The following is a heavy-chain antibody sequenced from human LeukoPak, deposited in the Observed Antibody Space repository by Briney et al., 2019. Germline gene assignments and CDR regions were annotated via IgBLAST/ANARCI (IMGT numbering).Heavy chain of an antibody. V-gene: IGHV3-23*01. CDR3: ARAGNTRFDY. D-gene: IGHD2/OR15-2a*01. Sequence: GGSLRLSCAASGFTFSSYAMSWVRQAPGKGLEWVSGISGSDGSTYYADSVKGRFTISRDNSKNTLYLQMNSLRAEDTAVYYCARAGNTRFDYWGQGTLVTVSS. CDR1: GFTFSSYA. CDR2: ISGSDGST. J-gene: IGHJ4*02.